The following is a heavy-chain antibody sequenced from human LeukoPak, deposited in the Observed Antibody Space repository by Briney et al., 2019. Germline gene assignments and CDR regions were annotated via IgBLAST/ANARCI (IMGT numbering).Heavy chain of an antibody. CDR2: IYHSGST. Sequence: SETLSLTCTVSGYSISSGYYWGWIRQPPGKGLEWIGSIYHSGSTYYNPSLKSRVTISVDTSKNQFSLKLSSVTAADTAVFYCASRVTYYYDSSGYYLHWGQGTLVTVSS. CDR1: GYSISSGYY. V-gene: IGHV4-38-2*02. J-gene: IGHJ4*02. CDR3: ASRVTYYYDSSGYYLH. D-gene: IGHD3-22*01.